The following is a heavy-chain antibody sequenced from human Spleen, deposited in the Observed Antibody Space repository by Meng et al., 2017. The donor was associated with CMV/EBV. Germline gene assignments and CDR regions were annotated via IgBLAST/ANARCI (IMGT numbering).Heavy chain of an antibody. CDR1: GFSFGTYA. CDR2: ISGRGGNT. J-gene: IGHJ4*02. V-gene: IGHV3-23*01. CDR3: AKGVDWSMTYYFDY. D-gene: IGHD3-9*01. Sequence: SGFSFGTYARGWGRQAPGEGVEWVSGISGRGGNTYYADSVKGRFTIARDNSKNTLYLQRNSRGAEDTAVYYCAKGVDWSMTYYFDYWGQGTLVTVSS.